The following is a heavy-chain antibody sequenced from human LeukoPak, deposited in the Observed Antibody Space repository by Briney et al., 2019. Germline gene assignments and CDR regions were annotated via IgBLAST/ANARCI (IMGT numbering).Heavy chain of an antibody. D-gene: IGHD2/OR15-2a*01. CDR3: AKVGEKNMVEAFEI. J-gene: IGHJ3*02. CDR1: GFSFNSYG. V-gene: IGHV3-30*02. CDR2: IRNDEINK. Sequence: GGSLRLSCAASGFSFNSYGMVWVRQAPGKGLEWVSFIRNDEINKYYADSVKGRFTISRDNSENTVYLQMNSLRPDDTAVYYCAKVGEKNMVEAFEIWGQGTRVTVSP.